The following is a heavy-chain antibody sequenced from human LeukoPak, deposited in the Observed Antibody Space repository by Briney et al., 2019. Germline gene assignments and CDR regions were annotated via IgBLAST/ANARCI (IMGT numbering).Heavy chain of an antibody. V-gene: IGHV3-23*01. Sequence: GGSLRLSCAASGFTFSNYAMSWVRQAPGKGLEWVSGINVSGGSTFYADSVRGRFTISRDNSKNTLYLQMNSLRAEDTAVYYCANCRGTTCYKGVPVDYWGQGTLVTVSS. CDR3: ANCRGTTCYKGVPVDY. CDR1: GFTFSNYA. D-gene: IGHD2-2*02. CDR2: INVSGGST. J-gene: IGHJ4*02.